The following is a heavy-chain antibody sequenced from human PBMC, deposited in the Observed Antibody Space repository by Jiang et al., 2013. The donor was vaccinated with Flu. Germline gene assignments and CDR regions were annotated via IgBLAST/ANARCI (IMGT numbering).Heavy chain of an antibody. CDR1: GGSISSSSYY. J-gene: IGHJ4*02. V-gene: IGHV4-39*07. CDR2: IYYSGST. D-gene: IGHD1-26*01. CDR3: ARQWELRHFDY. Sequence: GSGLVKPSETLSLTCTVSGGSISSSSYYWGWIRQPPGKGLEWIGSIYYSGSTYYNPSLKSRVTISVDTSKNQFSLKLSSVTAADTAVYYCARQWELRHFDYWGQGTLVTVSS.